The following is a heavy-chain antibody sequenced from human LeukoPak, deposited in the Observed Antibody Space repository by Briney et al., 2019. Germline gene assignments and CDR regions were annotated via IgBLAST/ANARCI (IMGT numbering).Heavy chain of an antibody. D-gene: IGHD3-22*01. J-gene: IGHJ4*02. CDR2: INHSGST. Sequence: SETLSLTCTVSGGSISGYYWSWIRQPPGKGLEWIGEINHSGSTNYNPSLKSRVTISVDTSKNQFSLKLSSVTAADTAVYYCARAPYYDSSGQVDYWGQGTLVTVSS. CDR3: ARAPYYDSSGQVDY. CDR1: GGSISGYY. V-gene: IGHV4-34*01.